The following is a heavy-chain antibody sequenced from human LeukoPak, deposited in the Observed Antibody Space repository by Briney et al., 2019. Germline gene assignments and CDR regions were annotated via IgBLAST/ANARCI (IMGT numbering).Heavy chain of an antibody. D-gene: IGHD6-19*01. CDR3: ATYSSGSSDFDY. Sequence: GGSLSHSRAASGFTFSSYSMNWVRQAPGKGLEWVSSISSSSSYIYYADSVKGRFTISRDNAKNSLYLQMNSLRAEDTAVYYCATYSSGSSDFDYWGQGTLVTVSS. V-gene: IGHV3-21*01. CDR1: GFTFSSYS. CDR2: ISSSSSYI. J-gene: IGHJ4*02.